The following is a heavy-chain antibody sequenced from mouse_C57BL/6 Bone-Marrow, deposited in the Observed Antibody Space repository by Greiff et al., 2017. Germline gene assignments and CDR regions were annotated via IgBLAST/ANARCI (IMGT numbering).Heavy chain of an antibody. J-gene: IGHJ3*01. CDR1: GYTFTSYW. CDR2: IDPSDSYT. CDR3: ARDGYYPPWLAY. Sequence: VQLQQPGAELVMPGASVKLSCKASGYTFTSYWMHWVKQRPGQGLEWIGEIDPSDSYTNYNQKFKGKSTLTVDKSSSTAYMQRSSLTSEDSAVYDCARDGYYPPWLAYWGQGTLVTVSA. V-gene: IGHV1-69*01. D-gene: IGHD2-3*01.